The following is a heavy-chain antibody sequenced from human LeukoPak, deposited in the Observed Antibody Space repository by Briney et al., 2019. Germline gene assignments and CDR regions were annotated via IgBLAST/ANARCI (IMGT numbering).Heavy chain of an antibody. Sequence: GGSLRLSCAASGFTFSSYAMSWVRQAPGKGLEWVSAISISGSKTYYADSVKGRFTISRDNSKNTLYLQMNSLRAEDTAVYYCANEIRPNDYWGQGTQVTVSS. J-gene: IGHJ4*02. CDR1: GFTFSSYA. CDR3: ANEIRPNDY. CDR2: ISISGSKT. D-gene: IGHD4-17*01. V-gene: IGHV3-23*01.